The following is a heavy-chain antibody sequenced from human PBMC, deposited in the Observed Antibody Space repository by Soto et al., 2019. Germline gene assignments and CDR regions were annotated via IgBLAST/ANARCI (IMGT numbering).Heavy chain of an antibody. CDR1: GFTFSTYA. CDR3: ATGQQLGY. Sequence: GGSLRLSCAAAGFTFSTYAMSWVRQAPGKGLEWVSKIINSGGSTYYADSVKGRFTISRDNSKNTLYLQMNSLRAEDTAVYYCATGQQLGYWGQGTLVTVSS. CDR2: IINSGGST. J-gene: IGHJ4*02. V-gene: IGHV3-23*01. D-gene: IGHD6-13*01.